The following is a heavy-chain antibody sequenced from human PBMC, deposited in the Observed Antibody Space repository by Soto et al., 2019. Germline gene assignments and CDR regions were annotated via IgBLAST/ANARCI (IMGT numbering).Heavy chain of an antibody. CDR1: GGSFSSYY. CDR2: ISYTVDA. V-gene: IGHV4-59*07. J-gene: IGHJ4*02. Sequence: SGSLSLTCGASGGSFSSYYMGWVRQSPGEGLEWIAHISYTVDASYNPSLKSRVTISLDTSKNQIALRLMSVTAADTAVYFCVGSLMSRAMEAFDFWGQGTLVTVSS. CDR3: VGSLMSRAMEAFDF. D-gene: IGHD5-18*01.